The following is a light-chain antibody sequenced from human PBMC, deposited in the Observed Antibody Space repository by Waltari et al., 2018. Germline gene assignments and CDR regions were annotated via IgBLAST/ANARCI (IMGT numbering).Light chain of an antibody. J-gene: IGLJ3*02. CDR1: SSNVGFYDF. CDR2: KVN. V-gene: IGLV2-14*01. CDR3: SSYTRRSYWV. Sequence: QSALTQPASVAGSPGQSITIPCPGPSSNVGFYDFFSCFHQHPGKAPKVMIYKVNNRPSGVSNRFSGSKSANTASLTISGLQAEDEADYYCSSYTRRSYWVFGGGTQLTVL.